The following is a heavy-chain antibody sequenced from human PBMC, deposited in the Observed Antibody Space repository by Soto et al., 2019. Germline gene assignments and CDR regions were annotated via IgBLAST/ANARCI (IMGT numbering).Heavy chain of an antibody. Sequence: EVQLVESGGGLVQPGRSLRLSCAASGFTFENYAMHWVRQAPGKGLGWVSGLSWNSGSIGYADSVKGRFTISRDNAKKSLYLQMNDLTPDGTALYYCAQAKGLIATSHFDSWGQGTLVTVSS. V-gene: IGHV3-9*01. CDR1: GFTFENYA. J-gene: IGHJ4*02. D-gene: IGHD3-16*02. CDR2: LSWNSGSI. CDR3: AQAKGLIATSHFDS.